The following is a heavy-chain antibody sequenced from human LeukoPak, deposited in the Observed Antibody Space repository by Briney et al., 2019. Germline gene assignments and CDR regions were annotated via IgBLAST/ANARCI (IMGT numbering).Heavy chain of an antibody. CDR1: GGSISSYY. Sequence: PSETLSLTCTVSGGSISSYYWSWIRQPPGKGLEWIGYIYYSGSTNYNPSLKSRVTISVDTSKNQFSLKLSSVTAADTAVYYCARHAFSDDAFDIGGQGTMVTVSS. CDR2: IYYSGST. V-gene: IGHV4-59*08. J-gene: IGHJ3*02. CDR3: ARHAFSDDAFDI.